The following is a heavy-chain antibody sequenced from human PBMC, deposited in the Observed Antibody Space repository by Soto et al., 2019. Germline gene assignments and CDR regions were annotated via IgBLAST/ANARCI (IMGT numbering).Heavy chain of an antibody. D-gene: IGHD3-10*01. CDR3: AKDLVTMVRGVTIMDV. Sequence: EVQLLESGGGLVRPGGSLRLSCAASAFTFSNYAMNWVRQAPGKGLEWVSVISGSGSSAYYADSVKGRFTISRDNSKNTLYLQMNSLRAEDTAVYYCAKDLVTMVRGVTIMDVWGQGTTVTVS. CDR1: AFTFSNYA. V-gene: IGHV3-23*01. CDR2: ISGSGSSA. J-gene: IGHJ6*02.